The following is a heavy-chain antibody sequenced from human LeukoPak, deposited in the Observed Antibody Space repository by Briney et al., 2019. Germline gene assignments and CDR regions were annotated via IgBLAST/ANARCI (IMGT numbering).Heavy chain of an antibody. V-gene: IGHV3-21*01. CDR3: ARDPYSGGYGNYYYYYMDV. CDR1: GFTFSSYS. D-gene: IGHD1-26*01. J-gene: IGHJ6*03. Sequence: GGSLRLSCAASGFTFSSYSMNWVRQAPGKGLEWVSSISSSSSYIYYADSVKGRFTISRDNARNSLYLQMNSLRAEDTAVYYCARDPYSGGYGNYYYYYMDVWGKGTTVTISS. CDR2: ISSSSSYI.